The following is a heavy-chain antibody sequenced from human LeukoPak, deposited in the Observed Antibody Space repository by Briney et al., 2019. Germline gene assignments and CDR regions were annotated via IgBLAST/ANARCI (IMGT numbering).Heavy chain of an antibody. CDR1: GYTLTELS. CDR3: ATSSLLEWFPHYPDTPAGRNWYFDL. V-gene: IGHV1-24*01. D-gene: IGHD3-3*01. J-gene: IGHJ2*01. Sequence: GASVNVSCKVSGYTLTELSMHWVRQAPGKGLEWMGGFDPEDGETIYAQKFQGRVTMTEDTSTDTAYMELSSLRSEDTAVYYCATSSLLEWFPHYPDTPAGRNWYFDLWGRGTLVTVSS. CDR2: FDPEDGET.